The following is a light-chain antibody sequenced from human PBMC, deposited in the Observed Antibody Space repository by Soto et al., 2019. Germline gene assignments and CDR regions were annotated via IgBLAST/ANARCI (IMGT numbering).Light chain of an antibody. Sequence: DIVMTQSPDSLAVSLGERATINCKSSRTVLYSSNNRNHLAWYQQKPGLPPKLLIYWASTRKSGVPDRFSGSGSGTDFTLTISSLQAEDVAVYYCQQYYSTPLTFGGGTKVEIK. J-gene: IGKJ4*01. CDR2: WAS. CDR3: QQYYSTPLT. CDR1: RTVLYSSNNRNH. V-gene: IGKV4-1*01.